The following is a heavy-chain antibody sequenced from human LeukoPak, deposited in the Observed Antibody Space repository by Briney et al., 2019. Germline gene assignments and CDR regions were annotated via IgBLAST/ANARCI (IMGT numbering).Heavy chain of an antibody. CDR3: ARLRSGGNGIDY. CDR2: ISSSSRTI. Sequence: PGGSLRLSCAASGFTFSDYYMSWIRQAPGKGLEWVSYISSSSRTIYYADSVKGRFTISRDNAKNSLSLQMNSLRAEDTAVYYCARLRSGGNGIDYWGQGTLVTVSS. J-gene: IGHJ4*02. V-gene: IGHV3-11*01. CDR1: GFTFSDYY. D-gene: IGHD3-10*01.